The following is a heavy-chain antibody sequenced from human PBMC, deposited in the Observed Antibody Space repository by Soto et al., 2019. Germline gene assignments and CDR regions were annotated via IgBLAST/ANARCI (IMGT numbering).Heavy chain of an antibody. D-gene: IGHD3-10*01. V-gene: IGHV3-30-3*01. CDR3: ARDLWMSRVIEAHPDFDY. CDR1: GFTFSSYA. J-gene: IGHJ4*02. CDR2: ISYDGSNK. Sequence: QVQLVESGGGVVQPGRSLRLSCAASGFTFSSYAMHWVRQAPGKGLEWVAVISYDGSNKYYADSVKGRFTISRDNSKNALYLQMNSLRAEDTAVYYCARDLWMSRVIEAHPDFDYWGQGTLVTVSS.